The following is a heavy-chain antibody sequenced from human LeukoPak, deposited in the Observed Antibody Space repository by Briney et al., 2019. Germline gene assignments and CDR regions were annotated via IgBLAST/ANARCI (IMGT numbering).Heavy chain of an antibody. CDR2: INPNSGGT. J-gene: IGHJ3*02. V-gene: IGHV1-2*02. Sequence: ASVKVSCKASGGTFSSHGISWVRQAPGQGLEWMGWINPNSGGTNYAQKFQGRVTMTRDTSISTAYMELSRLRSDDTAVYYCARDLRFLEWLHAFDIWGQGTMVTVSS. D-gene: IGHD3-3*01. CDR3: ARDLRFLEWLHAFDI. CDR1: GGTFSSHG.